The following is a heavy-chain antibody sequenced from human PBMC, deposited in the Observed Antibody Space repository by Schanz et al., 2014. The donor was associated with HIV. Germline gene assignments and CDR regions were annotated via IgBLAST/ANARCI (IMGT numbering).Heavy chain of an antibody. CDR1: GFSFSNFW. J-gene: IGHJ4*02. Sequence: EVRLVESGGGLVQSGGSLRLSCAASGFSFSNFWVTWVRQAPGKRLEWVANIKQDESEKYYADSVKGRFTISRDNAKNSLYLQMNSLRAEDTAVYYCARDLNVGRHFDHWGQGTLVTVSS. CDR2: IKQDESEK. V-gene: IGHV3-7*01. D-gene: IGHD1-26*01. CDR3: ARDLNVGRHFDH.